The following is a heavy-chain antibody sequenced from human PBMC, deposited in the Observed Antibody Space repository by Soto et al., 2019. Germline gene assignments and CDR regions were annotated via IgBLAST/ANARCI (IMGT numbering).Heavy chain of an antibody. CDR3: AKEDDALTGYYNEYLDF. J-gene: IGHJ4*02. V-gene: IGHV3-23*01. CDR2: ISGSGDKT. Sequence: GGSLRLSCLASGFTFSSYAMSWVRQAPGRGLEWVSAISGSGDKTYYADSVKGRFTISRDASRNTVYLHMDSLTAEDTAVYYCAKEDDALTGYYNEYLDFWGQGTLVTVSS. D-gene: IGHD3-9*01. CDR1: GFTFSSYA.